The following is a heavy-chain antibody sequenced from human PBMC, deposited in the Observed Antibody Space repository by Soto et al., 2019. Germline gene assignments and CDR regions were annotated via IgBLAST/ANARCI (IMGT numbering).Heavy chain of an antibody. V-gene: IGHV3-23*01. CDR1: GFTFSSSA. J-gene: IGHJ6*02. Sequence: GGSLRLSCAASGFTFSSSAMNWVRQAPGKGLEWVSSVSSSGGSTYYPDSVKGRFTISRDNSKNTLYMQMNSLRGEDTAVYYCARTYGMDVWGQGTTVTVSS. CDR2: VSSSGGST. CDR3: ARTYGMDV.